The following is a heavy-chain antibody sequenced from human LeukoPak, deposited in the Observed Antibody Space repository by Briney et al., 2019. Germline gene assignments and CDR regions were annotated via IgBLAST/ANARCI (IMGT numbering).Heavy chain of an antibody. CDR3: ASDGRTYGSGSYRYPLDY. CDR2: ISYDGSNK. Sequence: GGPLRLSCAASGFTFSSYAMHWVRQAPGKGLEWVAVISYDGSNKYYADSVKGRFTISRDNSKNTLYLQMNSLRAEDTAVYYCASDGRTYGSGSYRYPLDYWGQGTLVTVSS. V-gene: IGHV3-30-3*01. D-gene: IGHD3-10*01. J-gene: IGHJ4*02. CDR1: GFTFSSYA.